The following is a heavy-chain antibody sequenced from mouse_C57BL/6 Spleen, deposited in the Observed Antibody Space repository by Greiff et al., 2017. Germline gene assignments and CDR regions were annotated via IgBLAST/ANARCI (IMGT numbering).Heavy chain of an antibody. CDR1: GYSFTSYY. V-gene: IGHV1-66*01. J-gene: IGHJ4*01. CDR2: IYPGSGNT. Sequence: QVQLQQSGPELVKPGASVKISCKASGYSFTSYYIHWVKQRPGQGLEWIGWIYPGSGNTKYNEKFKGKATLTADTSSSTAYMQLSSLTSEDSAVYYCARSYFLYAMDYWGQGTSVTVSS. CDR3: ARSYFLYAMDY.